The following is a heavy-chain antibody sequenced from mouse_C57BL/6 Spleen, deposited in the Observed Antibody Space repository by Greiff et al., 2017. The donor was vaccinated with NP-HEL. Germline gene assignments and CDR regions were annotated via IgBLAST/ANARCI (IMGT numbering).Heavy chain of an antibody. CDR2: IDPSDSYT. Sequence: QVQLQQPGAELVRPGTSVKLSCKASGYTFTSYWMHWVKQRPGQGLEWIGVIDPSDSYTNYNQKFKGKATLTVDTSSSTAYMQLSSLTSEDSAVYNCARSGTLYFDYWGQGTTLTVSP. D-gene: IGHD4-1*01. CDR3: ARSGTLYFDY. V-gene: IGHV1-59*01. J-gene: IGHJ2*01. CDR1: GYTFTSYW.